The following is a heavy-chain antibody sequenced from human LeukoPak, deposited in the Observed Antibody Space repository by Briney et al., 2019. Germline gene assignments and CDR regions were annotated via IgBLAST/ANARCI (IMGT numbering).Heavy chain of an antibody. CDR1: GGSFSGYY. CDR2: IYYSGST. D-gene: IGHD3-22*01. J-gene: IGHJ3*02. V-gene: IGHV4-34*01. CDR3: ARTIYTTHYYYDSSGYFPPDAFDI. Sequence: SETLSLTCAVYGGSFSGYYWSWIRQPPGKGLEWIGSIYYSGSTYYNPSLKSRVTISVDTSKNQFSLKLSSVTAADTAVYYCARTIYTTHYYYDSSGYFPPDAFDIWGQGTMVTVSS.